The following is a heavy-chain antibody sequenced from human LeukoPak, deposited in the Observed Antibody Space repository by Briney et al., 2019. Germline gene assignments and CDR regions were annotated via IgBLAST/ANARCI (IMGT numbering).Heavy chain of an antibody. J-gene: IGHJ4*02. V-gene: IGHV3-23*01. CDR1: GFTLSHYA. CDR3: AKGHRYCTSGNCNSAVDY. D-gene: IGHD2-15*01. CDR2: IGGGGGST. Sequence: GGSLRLSCSMSGFTLSHYAMSWVRQAPGKGLECVSTIGGGGGSTGYTDSVKGRFTISRDNSKNTLYLQMNSLGAEDKAVYYCAKGHRYCTSGNCNSAVDYWGQGTLVSVSS.